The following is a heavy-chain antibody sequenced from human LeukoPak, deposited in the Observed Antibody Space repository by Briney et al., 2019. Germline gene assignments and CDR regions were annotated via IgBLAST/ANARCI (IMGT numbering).Heavy chain of an antibody. CDR2: ISTDGGNT. J-gene: IGHJ4*02. D-gene: IGHD2-15*01. CDR1: GFTFSNYA. V-gene: IGHV3-23*01. Sequence: GGSLRLSCAASGFTFSNYAMSWVRQAPGRGLEWIAAISTDGGNTYYADSVKGRFTISRDKSKNTAHLQMNSLRAEDTAVYHCARQLRYCSDGSCYFDSWGQGALVTVSS. CDR3: ARQLRYCSDGSCYFDS.